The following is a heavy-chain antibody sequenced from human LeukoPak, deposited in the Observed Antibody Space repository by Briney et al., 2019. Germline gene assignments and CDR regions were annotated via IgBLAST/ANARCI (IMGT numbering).Heavy chain of an antibody. CDR1: GYTLTELS. CDR3: ATDYDP. CDR2: FDPEDGET. V-gene: IGHV1-24*01. J-gene: IGHJ5*02. Sequence: VAAVTVSCRVSGYTLTELSMHWVRQAPGKGLEWMGGFDPEDGETIYAQKFQGRVTMTEDTATDTAYMELSSLRSEDTALYYCATDYDPWGQGTLVTVSS.